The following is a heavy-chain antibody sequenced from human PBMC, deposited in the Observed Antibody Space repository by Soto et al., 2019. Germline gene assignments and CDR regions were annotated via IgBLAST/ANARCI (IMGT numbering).Heavy chain of an antibody. D-gene: IGHD1-7*01. CDR3: AGPPELTRIYYYYGMDV. CDR2: IIPIFGTA. Sequence: QVQLVQSGAEVKKPGSSVKVSCKASGGTFSSYAISWVRQAPGQGLEWMGGIIPIFGTANYAQKFQGRVTLTADXSXSXXYMELSSLRSEDTAVYYCAGPPELTRIYYYYGMDVWGQGTTVTVSS. V-gene: IGHV1-69*12. J-gene: IGHJ6*02. CDR1: GGTFSSYA.